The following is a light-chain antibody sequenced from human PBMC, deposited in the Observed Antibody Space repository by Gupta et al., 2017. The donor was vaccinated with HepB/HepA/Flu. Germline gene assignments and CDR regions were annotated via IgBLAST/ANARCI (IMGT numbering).Light chain of an antibody. CDR1: LGISTY. J-gene: IGKJ2*02. V-gene: IGKV1-9*01. Sequence: DIQLTQSPSFLSASVGDRVTITCRASLGISTYLAWYQQKPGKAPKLLIYDASTLQTGVTSRFSGSGLGTEFTLTISSLQPEDFATYYCQQRNTDLPQRIFGQGTMMEIK. CDR2: DAS. CDR3: QQRNTDLPQRI.